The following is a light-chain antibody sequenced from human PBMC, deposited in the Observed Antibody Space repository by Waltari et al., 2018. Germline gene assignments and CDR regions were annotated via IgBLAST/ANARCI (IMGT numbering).Light chain of an antibody. V-gene: IGLV3-19*01. J-gene: IGLJ2*01. Sequence: SSDLTQDPDVSVALGQTVRITCQGDILITCYGYWCRQNQGQAPELVIYAKNNRPSGFPDPFSDSSSVNTASLIIAGAQAETEADYDWSARGISGHVDFGCGTRLTLL. CDR2: AKN. CDR1: ILITCY. CDR3: SARGISGHVD.